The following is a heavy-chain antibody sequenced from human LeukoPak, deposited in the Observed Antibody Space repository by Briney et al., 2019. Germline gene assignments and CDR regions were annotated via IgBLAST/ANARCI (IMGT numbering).Heavy chain of an antibody. J-gene: IGHJ4*02. D-gene: IGHD3-10*01. V-gene: IGHV3-74*01. Sequence: GGSLRLSCAASGFMFSSFWMHWVRQVPGKGLVWVSHTNSDGSTTDYADSVRGRFTIPRDNAKNTLYLQMNRLTVEDTAVYYCGRGMRDYYGLDYWGQGILVTVSS. CDR2: TNSDGSTT. CDR1: GFMFSSFW. CDR3: GRGMRDYYGLDY.